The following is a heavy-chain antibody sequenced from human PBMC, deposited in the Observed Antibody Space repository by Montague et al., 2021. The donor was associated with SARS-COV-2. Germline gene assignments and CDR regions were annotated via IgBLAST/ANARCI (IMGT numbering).Heavy chain of an antibody. CDR3: ARGGGRRVTIFGAVDYYYGTDV. CDR2: ISYGSSYI. CDR1: GFTFSGYS. Sequence: SLRLSCAASGFTFSGYSMNWVRQAPGKGLEWVSSISYGSSYIYYADSVKGRFTISRDNAKNSLYLQMNGLRAEDTAVYYCARGGGRRVTIFGAVDYYYGTDVWGQGTTVTVSS. J-gene: IGHJ6*02. V-gene: IGHV3-21*01. D-gene: IGHD3-3*01.